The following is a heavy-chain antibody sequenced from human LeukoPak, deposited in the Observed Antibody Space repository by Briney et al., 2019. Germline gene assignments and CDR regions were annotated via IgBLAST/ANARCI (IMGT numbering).Heavy chain of an antibody. V-gene: IGHV3-7*01. J-gene: IGHJ2*01. CDR2: IKTDGSQR. CDR1: GFRFSSYW. CDR3: ARNPVAGMSWYFDL. Sequence: GGSLRLSCATSGFRFSSYWMSWVRQAPGKGLEWVAYIKTDGSQRLYVDSVDGRFIISRDNANNSLYLQMNNLRGEDTAVYYCARNPVAGMSWYFDLWGRGTQVTVSS. D-gene: IGHD6-19*01.